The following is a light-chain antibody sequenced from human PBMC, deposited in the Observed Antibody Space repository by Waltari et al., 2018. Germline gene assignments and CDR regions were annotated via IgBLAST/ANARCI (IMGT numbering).Light chain of an antibody. Sequence: LVLTQSPSASASLGASVKLTCSLSSGYSSNVIAWLQQQQGKGPRYLMKVNSDGSHRKGDDIPDRFSASNSGTEYYLTISSLQSEDEADYYCQTGGHGTWVFGGGTKLTVL. CDR3: QTGGHGTWV. V-gene: IGLV4-69*01. CDR2: VNSDGSH. CDR1: SGYSSNV. J-gene: IGLJ3*02.